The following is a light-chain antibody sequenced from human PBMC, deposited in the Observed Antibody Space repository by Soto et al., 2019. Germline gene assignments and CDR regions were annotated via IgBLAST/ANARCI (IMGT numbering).Light chain of an antibody. CDR1: SNDVGGYDL. Sequence: QSALTQPASVSGSPGQSITISCTGTSNDVGGYDLVTWYQQHPGKAPKLMIYEATKRPSGVSDGFSGSRSGNTASLTISALQAEDEADYSCCSFAGGATFVFGGGTKLTVL. V-gene: IGLV2-23*02. CDR3: CSFAGGATFV. J-gene: IGLJ2*01. CDR2: EAT.